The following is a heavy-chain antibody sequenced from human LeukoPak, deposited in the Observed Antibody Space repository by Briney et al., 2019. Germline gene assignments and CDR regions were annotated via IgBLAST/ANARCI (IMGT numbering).Heavy chain of an antibody. CDR2: INPGNGNT. CDR1: RFTFTAYA. CDR3: ARGKTGCSSTSCYTAFDI. V-gene: IGHV1-3*01. J-gene: IGHJ3*02. D-gene: IGHD2-2*02. Sequence: ASVKVSCKGFRFTFTAYAIHWVRQAPGQRPEWMGWINPGNGNTDYSEKFQDRLNITRDTSAGTAYMDLTSLRSDDTAVYYCARGKTGCSSTSCYTAFDIWGQGTMVTVSS.